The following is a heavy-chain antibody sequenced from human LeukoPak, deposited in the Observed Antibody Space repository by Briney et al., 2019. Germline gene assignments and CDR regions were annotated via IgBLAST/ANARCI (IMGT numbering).Heavy chain of an antibody. V-gene: IGHV3-9*03. D-gene: IGHD6-13*01. J-gene: IGHJ4*02. CDR3: AGGIAAAGPFDY. CDR1: GFTFDDYA. CDR2: ISWNSGSI. Sequence: GGSLRLSCAASGFTFDDYAMHWVRQAPGKGLEWVSGISWNSGSIGYADSVKGRFTISRDNAKNSLYLQMNSLRAEDMALYYCAGGIAAAGPFDYWGQGTLVTVSS.